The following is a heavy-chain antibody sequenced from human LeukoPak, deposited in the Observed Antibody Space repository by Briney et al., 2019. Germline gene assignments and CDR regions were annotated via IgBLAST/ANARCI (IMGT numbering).Heavy chain of an antibody. J-gene: IGHJ6*04. D-gene: IGHD6-13*01. CDR1: GGSFSGYY. CDR3: ARGSWYRDGYHYYGMDV. CDR2: INHSGST. Sequence: SETLSLTCAVYGGSFSGYYWSWIRQPPGKGLEWIGEINHSGSTNYNPSLKSRVTISVDTSKNQFSLKLSSVTAADTAVYYCARGSWYRDGYHYYGMDVWGKGTTVTVSS. V-gene: IGHV4-34*01.